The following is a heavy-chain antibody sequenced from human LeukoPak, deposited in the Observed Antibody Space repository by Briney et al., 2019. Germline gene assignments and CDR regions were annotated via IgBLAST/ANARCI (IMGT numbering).Heavy chain of an antibody. CDR2: LSWNSGRI. CDR3: ARERLSRQGAAFDI. J-gene: IGHJ3*02. D-gene: IGHD3-22*01. Sequence: GGSLRFSCVASGFTFDDYPMHWVRQAPGKGLEWVAGLSWNSGRIAYADSVKGRFTISRDNSKNTLYLQMNSLRAEDTAVYYCARERLSRQGAAFDIWGQGTMVTVSS. V-gene: IGHV3-9*01. CDR1: GFTFDDYP.